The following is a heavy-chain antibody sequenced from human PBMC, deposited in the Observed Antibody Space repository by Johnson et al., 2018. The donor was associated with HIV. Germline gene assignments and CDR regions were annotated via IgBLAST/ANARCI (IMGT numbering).Heavy chain of an antibody. Sequence: QVQLVESGGGLVQPGGSLRLSCAASGFTVSSNYMSWVRQAPGKGLEWVSYISSTGSSIKYVDSVKGRFTISRDNPKNSLYLQMNSLRAEDTAVYYCAREMAWEDAFDVWCQGTMVTVSS. V-gene: IGHV3-11*04. CDR3: AREMAWEDAFDV. J-gene: IGHJ3*01. D-gene: IGHD5-24*01. CDR1: GFTVSSNY. CDR2: ISSTGSSI.